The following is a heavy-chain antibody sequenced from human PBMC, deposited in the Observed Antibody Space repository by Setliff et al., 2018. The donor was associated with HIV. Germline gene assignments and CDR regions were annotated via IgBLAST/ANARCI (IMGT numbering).Heavy chain of an antibody. D-gene: IGHD6-25*01. CDR2: IYSDGST. Sequence: PGGSLRLSCAASGFTVSSYYMSWVRQAPGKGLEWVSTIYSDGSTYHADSLKGRFTLSRDNSENALYLQMNSLRPEDTAVYYRARLRLYNSALDYWGQGTLVTVSS. J-gene: IGHJ4*02. CDR3: ARLRLYNSALDY. V-gene: IGHV3-66*02. CDR1: GFTVSSYY.